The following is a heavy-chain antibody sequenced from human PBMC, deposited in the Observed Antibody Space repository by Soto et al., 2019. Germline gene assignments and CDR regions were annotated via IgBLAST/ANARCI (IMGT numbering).Heavy chain of an antibody. CDR2: ISGSGYNT. J-gene: IGHJ4*02. Sequence: GGSLRLSCAASGFTFSDYAMSWVRQAPGKGLEWVSAISGSGYNTYNADSVRGRFTISRDNSKTTLYLQMNSLRAEDTALYYCAKHPMIVVFTTYFDYWGQGTLVTVSS. CDR1: GFTFSDYA. CDR3: AKHPMIVVFTTYFDY. D-gene: IGHD3-22*01. V-gene: IGHV3-23*01.